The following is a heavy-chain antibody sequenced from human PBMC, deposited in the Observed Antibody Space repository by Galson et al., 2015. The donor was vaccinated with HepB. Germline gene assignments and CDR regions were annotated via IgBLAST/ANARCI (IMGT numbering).Heavy chain of an antibody. CDR2: IYHYGNT. V-gene: IGHV4-4*02. CDR3: AREATYDTVHFLDY. CDR1: GDSLSNNNW. J-gene: IGHJ4*02. Sequence: LTCAVSGDSLSNNNWWSWVRQSPGKGLEWIGEIYHYGNTNYNPSLESRVTMSMDKSKNQLSLRLSSVTAADTAVYYCAREATYDTVHFLDYWGQGTLVTVSS. D-gene: IGHD3-22*01.